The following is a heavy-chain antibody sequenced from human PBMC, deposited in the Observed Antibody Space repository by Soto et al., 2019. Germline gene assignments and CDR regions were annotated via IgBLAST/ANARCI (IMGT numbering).Heavy chain of an antibody. V-gene: IGHV1-2*04. CDR1: GYTFTGYY. Sequence: GASVKVSCKASGYTFTGYYMHWVRQAPGQGLEWMGWINPNSGGTNYAQKFQGWVTMTRDTSISTAYMELSRLRSDDTAVYYCARVEGASDNGMDVWGQGTTVTVSS. CDR3: ARVEGASDNGMDV. CDR2: INPNSGGT. J-gene: IGHJ6*02. D-gene: IGHD1-26*01.